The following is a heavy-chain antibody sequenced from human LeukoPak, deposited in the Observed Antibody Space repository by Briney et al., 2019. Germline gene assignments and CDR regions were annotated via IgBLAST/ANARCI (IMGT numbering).Heavy chain of an antibody. CDR3: ARYISTGD. CDR2: IKRDGSEK. CDR1: GFTFSSYW. D-gene: IGHD3-3*02. V-gene: IGHV3-7*01. Sequence: GGSLRLSCAASGFTFSSYWMTWVRQAPGKGLEWVANIKRDGSEKSYEDSVRGRFTISRDNAKNSLYLQMDSLRAEDTAVYYCARYISTGDWGQGTLVTVSS. J-gene: IGHJ4*02.